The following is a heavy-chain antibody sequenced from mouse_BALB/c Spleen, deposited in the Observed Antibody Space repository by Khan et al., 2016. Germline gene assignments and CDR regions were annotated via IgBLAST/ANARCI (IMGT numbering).Heavy chain of an antibody. J-gene: IGHJ4*01. CDR3: ARYDGSSYVRAMDY. Sequence: EVELVESGPSLVKPSQTLSLTCSVTGDSITSGYWNWIRKFPGIKLEYMGYISYSGSTYYNPSLKSRISITRDTSKNQYFLQLISVTTEDTATYYWARYDGSSYVRAMDYWGQGTSVTVSS. D-gene: IGHD1-1*01. CDR1: GDSITSGY. V-gene: IGHV3-8*02. CDR2: ISYSGST.